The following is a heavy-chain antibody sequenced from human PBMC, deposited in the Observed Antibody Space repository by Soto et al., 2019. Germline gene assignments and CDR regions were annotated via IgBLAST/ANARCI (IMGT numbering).Heavy chain of an antibody. V-gene: IGHV3-21*01. D-gene: IGHD2-2*01. Sequence: GGSLRLSCTVSGFAFNNYGINWVRQAPGKGLEWVSSISKSDYTYYSDSVKGRFAISRDNAKSSVSLQMNTLRVEDTAVYYCAREDSIIIPAVSDFWGQGTLVTVAS. CDR3: AREDSIIIPAVSDF. J-gene: IGHJ4*02. CDR1: GFAFNNYG. CDR2: ISKSDYT.